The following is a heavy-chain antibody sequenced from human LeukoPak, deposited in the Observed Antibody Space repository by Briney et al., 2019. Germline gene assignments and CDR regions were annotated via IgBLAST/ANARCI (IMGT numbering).Heavy chain of an antibody. J-gene: IGHJ4*02. CDR3: AASGFLEWLHSDY. V-gene: IGHV3-23*01. Sequence: PGGSLRLSCAASGFTFSSYAMSWVRQAPGKGLEWVSAISGSGGSTYYADSVKGRFTISRDNSKNSLYLQMNSLRAEDTAVYYCAASGFLEWLHSDYWGQGTLVTVSS. D-gene: IGHD3-3*01. CDR1: GFTFSSYA. CDR2: ISGSGGST.